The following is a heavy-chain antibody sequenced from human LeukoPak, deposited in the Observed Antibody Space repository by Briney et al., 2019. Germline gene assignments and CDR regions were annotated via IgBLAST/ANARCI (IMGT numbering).Heavy chain of an antibody. Sequence: PGGSPRLSCAASGFTFSSYGMHWVRQAPGKGLEWVAVISYDGSNKYYADSVKGRFTISRDNSKNTLYLQMNSLRAEDTAVYYCAKVDYYDSSGYYYPLYYYYGMDVWGQGTTVTVSS. CDR1: GFTFSSYG. CDR2: ISYDGSNK. D-gene: IGHD3-22*01. V-gene: IGHV3-30*18. J-gene: IGHJ6*02. CDR3: AKVDYYDSSGYYYPLYYYYGMDV.